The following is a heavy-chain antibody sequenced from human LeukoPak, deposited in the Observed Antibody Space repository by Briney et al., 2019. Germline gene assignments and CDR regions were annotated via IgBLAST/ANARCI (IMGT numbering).Heavy chain of an antibody. CDR2: IYHSGST. J-gene: IGHJ4*02. V-gene: IGHV4-38-2*02. CDR3: ARVRGYCSSTICYRYYFDY. CDR1: GFSISSGYY. D-gene: IGHD2-2*01. Sequence: SETLSLTCTVSGFSISSGYYWGWIRQPPGKGLEWIGTIYHSGSTYYNPSLKSRVTISVDTSKNQFSLKLTSVTAADTAVYYCARVRGYCSSTICYRYYFDYWGQGTLVTVSS.